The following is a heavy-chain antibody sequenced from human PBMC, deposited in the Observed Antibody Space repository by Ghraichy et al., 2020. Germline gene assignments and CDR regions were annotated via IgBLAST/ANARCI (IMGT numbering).Heavy chain of an antibody. CDR2: ISSRGSYT. CDR3: ARDVGGGSWPMDV. Sequence: GGSLRLSCAASGFTFTNYTMSWIRQAPGKGLEWILYISSRGSYTNHADSVKGRFTISRDNARNSLYLQMHSLRVEDTAVYYCARDVGGGSWPMDVWGQGTTVTV. CDR1: GFTFTNYT. D-gene: IGHD3-16*01. V-gene: IGHV3-11*06. J-gene: IGHJ6*02.